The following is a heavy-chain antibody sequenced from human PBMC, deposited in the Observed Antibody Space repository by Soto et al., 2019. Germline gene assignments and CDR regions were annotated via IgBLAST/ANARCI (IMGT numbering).Heavy chain of an antibody. CDR2: IDPSDSYT. V-gene: IGHV5-10-1*01. D-gene: IGHD2-15*01. J-gene: IGHJ4*02. Sequence: SWIRQHPGKGLEWMGRIDPSDSYTNYSPSFQGHVTISADKAISTAYLQWSSLKASDTAMYSCPRLDLAGTSYYYFNYWAQGTLVTVSS. CDR3: PRLDLAGTSYYYFNY.